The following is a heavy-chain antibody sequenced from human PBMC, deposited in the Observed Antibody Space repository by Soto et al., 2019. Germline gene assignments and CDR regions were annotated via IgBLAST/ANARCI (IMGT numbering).Heavy chain of an antibody. CDR2: IYYSGST. CDR1: GGSISSSSYY. D-gene: IGHD3-10*01. Sequence: TSETLSLTCTVSGGSISSSSYYWGWIRQPPGKGLEWIGSIYYSGSTYYNPSLKSRVTISVDTSKNQFSLKLSSVTAADTAVYYCARPLIIQNWFDPWGQGTLVTVSS. V-gene: IGHV4-39*01. J-gene: IGHJ5*02. CDR3: ARPLIIQNWFDP.